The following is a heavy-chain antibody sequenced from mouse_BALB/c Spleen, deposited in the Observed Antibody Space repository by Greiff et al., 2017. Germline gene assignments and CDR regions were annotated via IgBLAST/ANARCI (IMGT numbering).Heavy chain of an antibody. D-gene: IGHD3-3*01. J-gene: IGHJ2*01. CDR3: GSFSYGYYFDY. CDR1: GFSLTSYG. Sequence: QVQLQQSGPGLVQPSQSLSITCTVSGFSLTSYGVHWVRQSPGKGLEWLGVIWSGGSTAYYAAFISRLSISKDNSKSQVFFMMNSLQADETARYYCGSFSYGYYFDYWGQGTTLTVSS. CDR2: IWSGGST. V-gene: IGHV2-4-1*01.